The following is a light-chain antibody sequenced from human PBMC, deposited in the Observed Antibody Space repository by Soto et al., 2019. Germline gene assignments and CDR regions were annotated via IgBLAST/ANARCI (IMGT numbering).Light chain of an antibody. CDR1: QSVSSY. J-gene: IGKJ5*01. CDR2: DAS. Sequence: EIVLTQSPATLSLSPGERATLSCRASQSVSSYLAWYQQKPGQAPRLLTYDASNRATGIPARFSGSGSGTDFTLTISSLEPEDFAVYYCQQRSNFPTFGQGTRLEIK. CDR3: QQRSNFPT. V-gene: IGKV3-11*01.